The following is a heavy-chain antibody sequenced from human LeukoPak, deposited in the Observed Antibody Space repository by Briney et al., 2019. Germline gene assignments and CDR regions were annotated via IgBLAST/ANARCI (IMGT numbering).Heavy chain of an antibody. CDR3: AKDNIADFDAFDI. J-gene: IGHJ3*02. V-gene: IGHV3-11*01. CDR2: TSSSGGAT. D-gene: IGHD6-13*01. CDR1: GFIFSDYY. Sequence: GGSLRLSCAASGFIFSDYYMSWIRQVPGKGLEWVSYTSSSGGATYYAGFVKGRFTISRDNSKNTLYLQMNSLRAEDTAVYYCAKDNIADFDAFDIWGQGTMVTVSS.